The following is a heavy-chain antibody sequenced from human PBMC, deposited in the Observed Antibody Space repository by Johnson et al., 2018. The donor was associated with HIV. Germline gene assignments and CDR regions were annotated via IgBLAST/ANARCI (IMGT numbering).Heavy chain of an antibody. D-gene: IGHD4-17*01. CDR2: IWFDGSSK. CDR3: ARGRKTVTTVRPSAFDI. CDR1: AFTFSTYG. Sequence: QVQLVESGGGVVQPGRSLRLSCAASAFTFSTYGMHWVRQAPDKGLEWVAFIWFDGSSKYYADSVKGRFTISRDNSKNTLYLQMNSLRAEDTAVYYCARGRKTVTTVRPSAFDIWGQGTMVTVSS. J-gene: IGHJ3*02. V-gene: IGHV3-30*19.